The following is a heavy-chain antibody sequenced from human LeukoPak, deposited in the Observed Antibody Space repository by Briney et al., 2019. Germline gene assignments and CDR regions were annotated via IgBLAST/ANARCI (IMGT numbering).Heavy chain of an antibody. J-gene: IGHJ3*02. Sequence: SETLSLTCAVYGGSFSGYYWSWIRQPPGKGLEWIGEINHSGSTNYNPSLKSRVTISVDTSKNQFSLKLSSVTAADTAVYYCAAAMVAIDAFDIWGQGTMVTVSS. CDR2: INHSGST. CDR3: AAAMVAIDAFDI. D-gene: IGHD2-15*01. CDR1: GGSFSGYY. V-gene: IGHV4-34*09.